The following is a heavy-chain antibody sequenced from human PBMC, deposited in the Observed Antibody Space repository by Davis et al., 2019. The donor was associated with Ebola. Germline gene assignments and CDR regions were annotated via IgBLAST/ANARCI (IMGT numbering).Heavy chain of an antibody. V-gene: IGHV1-2*06. CDR3: ARGHTYGRWDDWFDP. CDR2: INPNFGGK. Sequence: ASVKVSCKASGYTFAAHYIHWVRQAPGQGLEWMGRINPNFGGKIYAQKIQDRVTMTIDTSINTAYLELDRLRSDDPAVYYCARGHTYGRWDDWFDPWGQGTLVTVSS. D-gene: IGHD5-18*01. J-gene: IGHJ5*02. CDR1: GYTFAAHY.